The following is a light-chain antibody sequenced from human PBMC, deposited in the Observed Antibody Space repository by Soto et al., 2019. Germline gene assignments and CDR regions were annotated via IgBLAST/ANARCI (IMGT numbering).Light chain of an antibody. V-gene: IGKV1-39*01. J-gene: IGKJ2*01. Sequence: IQMTQSPSSLSASVGHSVTMTCRASQAISTYLNWYQQKQGKAPRLLIYDASSLLSGVPSRFSGSGYGTDFTLTIASLQTEDFSTYYCQQSDSTPYTFGQGTKVDIK. CDR2: DAS. CDR3: QQSDSTPYT. CDR1: QAISTY.